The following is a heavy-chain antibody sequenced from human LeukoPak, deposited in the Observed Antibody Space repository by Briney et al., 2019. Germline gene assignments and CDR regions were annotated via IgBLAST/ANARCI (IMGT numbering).Heavy chain of an antibody. J-gene: IGHJ4*02. Sequence: SETLSLTCTVSGGSISSGGYCWSWIRQHPGKGLEWIGYIYYSGSTYYNPSLKSRVTISVDTSKNQFSLKLSSVTAADTAVYYCASRDLITMIAFDYWGQGTLVTVSS. V-gene: IGHV4-31*03. CDR2: IYYSGST. CDR3: ASRDLITMIAFDY. D-gene: IGHD3-22*01. CDR1: GGSISSGGYC.